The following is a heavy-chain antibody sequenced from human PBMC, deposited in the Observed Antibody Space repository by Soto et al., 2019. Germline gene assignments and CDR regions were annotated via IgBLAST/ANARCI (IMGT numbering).Heavy chain of an antibody. V-gene: IGHV4-30-4*01. CDR3: ARAEVEFPDYDILTGYSPFGT. J-gene: IGHJ5*02. CDR1: GGSISSGDYY. CDR2: IYYSGST. Sequence: SETLSLTCTVSGGSISSGDYYWSWIRQPPGKGLGWIGYIYYSGSTYYNPSLKSRVTISVDTSKNQFSLKLSSVTAADTAVYYCARAEVEFPDYDILTGYSPFGTWGQGTLVTVSS. D-gene: IGHD3-9*01.